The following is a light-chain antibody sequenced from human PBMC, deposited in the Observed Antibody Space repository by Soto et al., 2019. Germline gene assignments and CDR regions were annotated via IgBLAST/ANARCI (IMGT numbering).Light chain of an antibody. CDR2: GAS. CDR3: QQYGYPQLT. V-gene: IGKV3-20*01. Sequence: EIVLTQSPGTLSLSPGETVTLSCRASQSISSNYVAWFQHKPGQAPRLLIYGASSRAPGIPERFSGSGSGTDFSLTINRLELEDSAVFYCQQYGYPQLTFGGGTKVEIK. J-gene: IGKJ4*01. CDR1: QSISSNY.